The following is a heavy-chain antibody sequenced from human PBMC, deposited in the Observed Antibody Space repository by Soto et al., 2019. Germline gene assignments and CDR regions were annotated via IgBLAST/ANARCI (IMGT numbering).Heavy chain of an antibody. CDR3: ANQGGSYHFDY. CDR1: GGTFSSYT. CDR2: IIPILGIA. D-gene: IGHD1-26*01. V-gene: IGHV1-69*02. J-gene: IGHJ4*02. Sequence: QVQLVQSGAEVKKPGSSVKVSCKASGGTFSSYTISWVRQAPGQGLEWMGRIIPILGIANYAQKFQGRVTITADKPTSTAYMELSSLRSEDTAVYYCANQGGSYHFDYWGQGTLVTVSS.